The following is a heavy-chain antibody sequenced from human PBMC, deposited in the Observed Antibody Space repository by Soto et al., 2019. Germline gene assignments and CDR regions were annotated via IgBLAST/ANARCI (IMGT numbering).Heavy chain of an antibody. CDR2: INYSGST. Sequence: PSETLSLTCAVYGGSFSGYYWSWIRQPPGKGLEWIGYINYSGSTNYNPSLKSRVTISVDTSKNQFSLKLSSVTAADTAVYYCARGDYGGNYYFDYWGQGTLVTVSS. D-gene: IGHD4-17*01. CDR3: ARGDYGGNYYFDY. J-gene: IGHJ4*02. CDR1: GGSFSGYY. V-gene: IGHV4-34*01.